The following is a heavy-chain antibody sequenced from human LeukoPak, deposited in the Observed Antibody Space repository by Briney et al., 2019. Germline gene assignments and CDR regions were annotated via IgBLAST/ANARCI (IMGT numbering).Heavy chain of an antibody. V-gene: IGHV1-69*04. Sequence: ASVKVSCKASGYTFTSYGISWVRQAPGQGLEWMGRIIPILGIANYAQKFQGRVTITADKSTSTAYMELSSLRSEDTAVYYCARSPYSSSYNWFDPWGQGTLVTVSS. CDR1: GYTFTSYG. D-gene: IGHD6-6*01. CDR3: ARSPYSSSYNWFDP. CDR2: IIPILGIA. J-gene: IGHJ5*02.